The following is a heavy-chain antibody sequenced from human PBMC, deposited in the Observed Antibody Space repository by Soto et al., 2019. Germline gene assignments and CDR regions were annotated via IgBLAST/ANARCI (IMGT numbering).Heavy chain of an antibody. Sequence: QVQLVQSGAEVKKPGASVRVSCKPSGYTLTNYAIHWVRQAAGQSLEWLAWIDPGSGRATYSQKVQGRIIVTRDNSATTFNKDLTSLTSEDMDVYFCTRDLNGGNPFDYWGQGALVTVSS. CDR3: TRDLNGGNPFDY. V-gene: IGHV1-3*01. J-gene: IGHJ4*02. D-gene: IGHD2-8*01. CDR2: IDPGSGRA. CDR1: GYTLTNYA.